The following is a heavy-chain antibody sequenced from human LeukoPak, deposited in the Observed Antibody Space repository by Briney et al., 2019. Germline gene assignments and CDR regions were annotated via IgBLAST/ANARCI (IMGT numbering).Heavy chain of an antibody. CDR1: GFTFSNYY. D-gene: IGHD3-22*01. J-gene: IGHJ4*02. CDR3: ARDIRAVGITLYFDY. V-gene: IGHV3-11*01. CDR2: ISGSGGDI. Sequence: GGSLRLSCAASGFTFSNYYMSWIRQTPGKGLEWLSYISGSGGDIHYADSVKGRFTISRDNAKNSLYLQMNSLRAEDTAMYYCARDIRAVGITLYFDYWGQGILVTVTS.